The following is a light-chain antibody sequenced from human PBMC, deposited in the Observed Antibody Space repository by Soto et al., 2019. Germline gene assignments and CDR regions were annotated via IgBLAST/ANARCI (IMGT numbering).Light chain of an antibody. Sequence: EIVMTQSPATLSVSPGERATLSCRASQSVSSNLAWYQQKPGQAPRLLIYGASTRATGIPARFSGSGSGTEFTLTISSLQSEDFAVYYCQQYNNGAMYTSGQGTKLEIK. CDR3: QQYNNGAMYT. V-gene: IGKV3-15*01. CDR1: QSVSSN. J-gene: IGKJ2*01. CDR2: GAS.